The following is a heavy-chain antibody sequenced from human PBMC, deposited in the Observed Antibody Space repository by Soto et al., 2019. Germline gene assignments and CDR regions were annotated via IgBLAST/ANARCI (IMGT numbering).Heavy chain of an antibody. V-gene: IGHV3-73*01. J-gene: IGHJ6*01. CDR2: IRSKANNYAT. Sequence: GGSLRLSCAASRFTFSSYEMNCVRQAPWKGLEGFGRIRSKANNYATEYVESMKGSLTISRDDSKNTAYLQLNSLKSGDTAVYFCATKLDSATSRQSHYNGLAVWGHGTMVNVSS. D-gene: IGHD1-26*01. CDR1: RFTFSSYE. CDR3: ATKLDSATSRQSHYNGLAV.